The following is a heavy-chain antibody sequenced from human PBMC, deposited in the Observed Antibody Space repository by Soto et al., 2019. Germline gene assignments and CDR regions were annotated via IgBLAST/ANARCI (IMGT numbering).Heavy chain of an antibody. CDR2: IWYDGSNK. J-gene: IGHJ4*02. CDR1: GFTFSSYG. CDR3: ARGSGNLVDLDY. Sequence: QVQLVESGGGVVQPGRSLRLSCAASGFTFSSYGMHWVRQAPGKGLEWVAVIWYDGSNKYYADSVKGRFTISRDNSKNTLNLQMNSLRAKDTAVNYLARGSGNLVDLDYGGQGTRVTVAS. D-gene: IGHD2-15*01. V-gene: IGHV3-33*01.